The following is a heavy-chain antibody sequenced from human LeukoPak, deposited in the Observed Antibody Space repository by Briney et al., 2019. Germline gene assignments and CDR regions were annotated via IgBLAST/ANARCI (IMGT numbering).Heavy chain of an antibody. J-gene: IGHJ4*02. CDR3: AREVAATGRYFEY. CDR2: INKDGSTT. D-gene: IGHD5-12*01. V-gene: IGHV3-74*01. Sequence: GWSLRLSCAASGFTFSNHWMHWVRQAAGKGLIWVSRINKDGSTTDYADSVKGRFTISRDNSKNTLYQQMSSLRAEDTALYYCAREVAATGRYFEYWGQGTLVTVSS. CDR1: GFTFSNHW.